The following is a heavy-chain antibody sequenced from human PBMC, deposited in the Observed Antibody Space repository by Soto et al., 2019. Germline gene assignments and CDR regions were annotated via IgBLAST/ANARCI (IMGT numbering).Heavy chain of an antibody. J-gene: IGHJ4*02. CDR3: ARDSGYSSGWYSEYYFDY. CDR2: ISAYNGNT. V-gene: IGHV1-18*01. D-gene: IGHD6-19*01. Sequence: GASVKVSCKASGYTFTSCGISWVRQAPGQGLEWMGWISAYNGNTNYAQKLQGRVTMTTDTSTSTAYMELRSLRSDDTAVYYCARDSGYSSGWYSEYYFDYWGQGTLVTVSS. CDR1: GYTFTSCG.